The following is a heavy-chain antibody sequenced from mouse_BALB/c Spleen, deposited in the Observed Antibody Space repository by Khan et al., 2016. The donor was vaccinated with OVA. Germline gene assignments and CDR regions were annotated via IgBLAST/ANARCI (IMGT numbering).Heavy chain of an antibody. CDR3: ARSVYYSGSTFYYFDF. V-gene: IGHV3-2*02. CDR2: ISYSGYT. Sequence: EVQLQESGPGLMKPPQSLSLTCTVTGYSITSDYAWNWIRQFPGNKLEWMGYISYSGYTSYNPSLKSRISVTRDTSKNPSFLQLNSVTTEDTATYFCARSVYYSGSTFYYFDFWGQGTTLTVSS. D-gene: IGHD1-1*01. CDR1: GYSITSDYA. J-gene: IGHJ2*01.